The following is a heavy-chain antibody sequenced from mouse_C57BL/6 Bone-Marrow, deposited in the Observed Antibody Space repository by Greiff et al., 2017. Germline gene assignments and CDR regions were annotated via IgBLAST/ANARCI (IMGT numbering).Heavy chain of an antibody. V-gene: IGHV1-81*01. CDR2: IYPRSGNT. D-gene: IGHD1-1*01. CDR3: ARRDGSSFYWYFDV. J-gene: IGHJ1*03. CDR1: GYTFTSYG. Sequence: VQLQQSGAELARPGASVKLSCKASGYTFTSYGISWVKQRTGQGLEWIGEIYPRSGNTYYNEKFKGKATLTADKSSSTAYMELRSLTSEDSAVYFCARRDGSSFYWYFDVWCTGTTVTVSS.